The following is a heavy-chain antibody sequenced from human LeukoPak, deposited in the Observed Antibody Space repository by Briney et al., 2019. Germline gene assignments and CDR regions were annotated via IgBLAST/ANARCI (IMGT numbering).Heavy chain of an antibody. V-gene: IGHV3-30-3*01. J-gene: IGHJ4*02. Sequence: GGSLRLSCAASGFPSSSYVMHWVRQAPGKGLEWVAVISYDGSNKYHADSVKGRFTISRDNSKNTLYLQMNSLRAEDTAVYYCARDIAAGGRGYFDYWGQGTLVTVSS. CDR3: ARDIAAGGRGYFDY. D-gene: IGHD6-13*01. CDR2: ISYDGSNK. CDR1: GFPSSSYV.